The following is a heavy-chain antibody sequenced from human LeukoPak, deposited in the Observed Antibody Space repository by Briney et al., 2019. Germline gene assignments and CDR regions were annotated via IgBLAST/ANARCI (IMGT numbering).Heavy chain of an antibody. V-gene: IGHV4-59*08. Sequence: SETLSLTCTVSGGSISSYYWSWIRQPPGKGLEWIGYIYYSGSTNYNPSLKSRVTISVDTSKNQFSLKLSSVTAADTAVYYCARATKDILTGYYTFDPWGQGTLVTVSS. D-gene: IGHD3-9*01. CDR3: ARATKDILTGYYTFDP. J-gene: IGHJ5*02. CDR1: GGSISSYY. CDR2: IYYSGST.